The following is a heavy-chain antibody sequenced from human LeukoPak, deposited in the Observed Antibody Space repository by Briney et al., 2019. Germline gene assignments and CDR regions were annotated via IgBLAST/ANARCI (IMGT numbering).Heavy chain of an antibody. D-gene: IGHD3-22*01. J-gene: IGHJ6*03. CDR3: ARGRSRHYYDSSGYLPRGDYYYYYMDV. CDR2: ISADNGNT. V-gene: IGHV1-18*01. CDR1: AYTFTSCG. Sequence: SVKFSCKASAYTFTSCGISWVRQAPGQPRKGMGWISADNGNTNYAQKLQGRVTMTKDTSTSTAYMELRSLRSDDPAVYYCARGRSRHYYDSSGYLPRGDYYYYYMDVWGKGTTVTVSS.